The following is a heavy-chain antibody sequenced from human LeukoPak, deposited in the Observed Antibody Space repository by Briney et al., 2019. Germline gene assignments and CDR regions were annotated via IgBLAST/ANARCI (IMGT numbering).Heavy chain of an antibody. CDR3: AGSTYYYDSSGYDY. CDR2: IYHSGST. Sequence: SRTLSLTCAVSGGSISSGGYSWSWIRQPPGKGLEWIGYIYHSGSTYYNPSLKSRVTISVDRSKNQFSLKLSSVTAADTAVYYCAGSTYYYDSSGYDYWGQGTLVTVSS. CDR1: GGSISSGGYS. D-gene: IGHD3-22*01. J-gene: IGHJ4*02. V-gene: IGHV4-30-2*01.